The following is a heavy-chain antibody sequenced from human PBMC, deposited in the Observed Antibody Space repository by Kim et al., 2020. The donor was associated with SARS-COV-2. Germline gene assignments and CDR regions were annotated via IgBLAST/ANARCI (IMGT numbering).Heavy chain of an antibody. V-gene: IGHV4-59*01. D-gene: IGHD6-13*01. J-gene: IGHJ4*01. CDR3: TRSAGRGSWPQSDH. Sequence: SETLSLTCTVSSDSISSYYWSWIRQLPGKGLEWLGYIYYSGSSDYNPSLKSRVTISWDTSKNQVSLDVTSVSAADPAGYYCTRSAGRGSWPQSDHWG. CDR1: SDSISSYY. CDR2: IYYSGSS.